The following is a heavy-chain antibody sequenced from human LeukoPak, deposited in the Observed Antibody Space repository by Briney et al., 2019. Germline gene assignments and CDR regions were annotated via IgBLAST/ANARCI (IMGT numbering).Heavy chain of an antibody. CDR1: GFTFSFSA. CDR3: AKGRGSSWFTSSYSMDV. CDR2: ISGIGGSS. D-gene: IGHD6-13*01. J-gene: IGHJ6*03. V-gene: IGHV3-23*01. Sequence: GGSLRLSCAASGFTFSFSAMTWVRQPPGKGLEWVSPISGIGGSSYYADSVKGRFTISRDNSKNTLYLQMNSLRAEDTAVYYCAKGRGSSWFTSSYSMDVWGKGTTVTVSS.